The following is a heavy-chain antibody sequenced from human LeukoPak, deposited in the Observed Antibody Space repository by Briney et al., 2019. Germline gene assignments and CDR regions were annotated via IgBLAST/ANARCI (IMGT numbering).Heavy chain of an antibody. Sequence: GGSLRLSCAASGFTFSSYAMSWVRQAPGKGLEWVSAISGSGGSTYYADSVKGRFTISTDNSKNTLYLQMNSLRAEDTAVYYCAKAGYRGYDWARRFFFDYWGQGTLVTVSS. CDR1: GFTFSSYA. CDR3: AKAGYRGYDWARRFFFDY. J-gene: IGHJ4*02. D-gene: IGHD5-12*01. V-gene: IGHV3-23*01. CDR2: ISGSGGST.